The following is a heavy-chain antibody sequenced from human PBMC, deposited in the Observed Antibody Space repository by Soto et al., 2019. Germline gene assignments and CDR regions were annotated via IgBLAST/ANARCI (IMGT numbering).Heavy chain of an antibody. Sequence: LSLTCTVSGGSIGSGSYYWGWIRQPPGKGPEWIGNIYYSGSTYYNPSLKSRVTISKDTSNNQFFLSLSSVTAADSAVYYCARRSGYCSGASCYEYYFDYWGQGTLVTVSS. CDR3: ARRSGYCSGASCYEYYFDY. CDR1: GGSIGSGSYY. CDR2: IYYSGST. D-gene: IGHD2-15*01. V-gene: IGHV4-39*01. J-gene: IGHJ4*02.